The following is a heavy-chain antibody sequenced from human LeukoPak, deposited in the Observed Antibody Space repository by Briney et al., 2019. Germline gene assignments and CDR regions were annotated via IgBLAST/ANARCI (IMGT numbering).Heavy chain of an antibody. J-gene: IGHJ4*02. Sequence: GSLRLSCAASGFTFSSYGMHWVRQAPGKGLEWVAVIWYDGSNKYYADSVKGRFTISRDNSKNTLYLQMNSLRAEDTAVYYCARVSVYDILTGPYFDYWGQGTLVTVSS. CDR1: GFTFSSYG. CDR2: IWYDGSNK. V-gene: IGHV3-33*01. CDR3: ARVSVYDILTGPYFDY. D-gene: IGHD3-9*01.